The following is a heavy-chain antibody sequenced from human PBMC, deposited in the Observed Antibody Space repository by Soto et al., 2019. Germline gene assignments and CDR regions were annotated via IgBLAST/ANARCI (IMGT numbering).Heavy chain of an antibody. CDR2: IYYSGST. CDR3: ARGTYYYDSSGYYYYYYGMDV. D-gene: IGHD3-22*01. V-gene: IGHV4-59*01. J-gene: IGHJ6*02. CDR1: GGSISSYY. Sequence: SETLSLTCTVSGGSISSYYWSWIRQPPGKGLEWIGYIYYSGSTNYNPSLKSRVTISVDTSKNQFSLKLSSVSAADTAVYYCARGTYYYDSSGYYYYYYGMDVWGQGTTVTVSS.